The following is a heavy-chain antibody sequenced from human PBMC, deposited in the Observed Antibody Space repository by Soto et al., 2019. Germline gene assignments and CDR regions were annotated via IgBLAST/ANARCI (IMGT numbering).Heavy chain of an antibody. D-gene: IGHD5-18*01. J-gene: IGHJ6*03. CDR1: GYSFTSYW. CDR2: IYPGDSDT. CDR3: ASHTAMENYYYYYMDV. V-gene: IGHV5-51*01. Sequence: GESLKISCKGSGYSFTSYWIGWVRQMPRKGLEWMGIIYPGDSDTRYSPSFQGQVTISADKSISTAYLQWSSLKASDTAMYYCASHTAMENYYYYYMDVWGKGTTVTVSS.